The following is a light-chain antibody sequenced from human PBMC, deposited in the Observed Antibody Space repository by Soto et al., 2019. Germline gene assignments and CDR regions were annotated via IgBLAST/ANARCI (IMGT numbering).Light chain of an antibody. CDR1: QGIISW. V-gene: IGKV1-12*01. CDR3: QQANSFPIT. Sequence: DIQMTQSPSSVSASVGDRATISCRSSQGIISWLAWYQKKPGKAPNLLIYAASSLQSGVPSRFSGSESGTDFTLTISSLQPEDCAIYFCQQANSFPITFGQGTRLEIK. CDR2: AAS. J-gene: IGKJ5*01.